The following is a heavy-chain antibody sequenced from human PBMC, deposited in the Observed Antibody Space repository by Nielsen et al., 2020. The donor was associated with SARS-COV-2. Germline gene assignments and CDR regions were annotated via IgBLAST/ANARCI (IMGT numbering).Heavy chain of an antibody. CDR1: GFTFSSYG. CDR2: IWYDGSNK. J-gene: IGHJ4*02. D-gene: IGHD6-19*01. CDR3: ATPGSSGWSSFDY. Sequence: GSLKISCAASGFTFSSYGMHWVRQAPGKGLEWVAVIWYDGSNKYYADSVKGRFTISRDNSKNTLYLQMNSLRAEDTAVYYCATPGSSGWSSFDYWGQGTLVTVSS. V-gene: IGHV3-33*01.